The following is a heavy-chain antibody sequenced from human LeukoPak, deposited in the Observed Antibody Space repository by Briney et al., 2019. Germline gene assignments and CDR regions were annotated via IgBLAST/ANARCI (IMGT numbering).Heavy chain of an antibody. J-gene: IGHJ4*02. D-gene: IGHD6-13*01. V-gene: IGHV3-64*01. CDR1: GFLFSNFA. Sequence: GGSLRLFCAASGFLFSNFAMHWVRQAPGKGLEYVSAISSNGGSTYYANSVKDRFTISRDNSKNMLYLQMGSLRAEDMAVYYCARRGSSNWYVDYWGQGTLVTVSS. CDR3: ARRGSSNWYVDY. CDR2: ISSNGGST.